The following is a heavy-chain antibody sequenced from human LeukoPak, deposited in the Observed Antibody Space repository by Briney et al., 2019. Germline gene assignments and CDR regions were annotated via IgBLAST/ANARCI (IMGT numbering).Heavy chain of an antibody. D-gene: IGHD1-26*01. CDR3: ARDKYSGSYSADY. CDR1: GFTFSDYS. CDR2: ISSSSGNI. Sequence: GGSLRLSCAASGFTFSDYSMNWVRQAPGKGLEWVSSISSSSGNIYYTDSVKGRFTISRDNARNSLYLQMNSLRAEDTAVYYCARDKYSGSYSADYWGQGTLVTVSS. V-gene: IGHV3-21*01. J-gene: IGHJ4*02.